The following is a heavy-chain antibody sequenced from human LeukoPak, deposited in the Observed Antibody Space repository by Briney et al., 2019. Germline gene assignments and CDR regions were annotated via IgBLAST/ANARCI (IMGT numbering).Heavy chain of an antibody. CDR3: AKVAKYYYGSETYYFFEQ. CDR2: LYHGGST. Sequence: TGGSLRLSCVGSGVIVRSNYMTWVRQAPGKGLEWVSILYHGGSTYYADSEKGRFSISRDNAKNSLYLQMNSLRVEDTAVYYCAKVAKYYYGSETYYFFEQWGQGTPVTASS. CDR1: GVIVRSNY. V-gene: IGHV3-66*01. J-gene: IGHJ4*02. D-gene: IGHD3-10*01.